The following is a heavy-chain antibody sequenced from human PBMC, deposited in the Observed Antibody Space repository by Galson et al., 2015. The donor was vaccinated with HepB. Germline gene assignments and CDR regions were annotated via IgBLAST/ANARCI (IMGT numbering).Heavy chain of an antibody. CDR1: GYTFTRSA. CDR2: INPKSGGT. J-gene: IGHJ4*02. D-gene: IGHD3-22*01. CDR3: AREGRAFYDSSGYPLLDY. Sequence: SVKVSCKASGYTFTRSAMNWVRQGPGQGFEWMGWINPKSGGTSYPQKFQGRVTMTRDTSISTAYMELTRLKSDDTAVYFCAREGRAFYDSSGYPLLDYWGQGTLVTVSS. V-gene: IGHV1-2*02.